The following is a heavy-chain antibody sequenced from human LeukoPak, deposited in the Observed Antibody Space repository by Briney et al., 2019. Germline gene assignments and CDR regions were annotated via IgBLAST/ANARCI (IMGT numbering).Heavy chain of an antibody. Sequence: GGSLRLSCAASDFIFSTYVFHWVRQAPGKGLEWVAVISHDGSNDYYADSVKGRFTISRDNSKNTLYLQMNSLRAEDTAVYYCAKAGLGGEYFDYWGQGTLVTVSS. J-gene: IGHJ4*02. CDR2: ISHDGSND. V-gene: IGHV3-30-3*01. CDR1: DFIFSTYV. D-gene: IGHD7-27*01. CDR3: AKAGLGGEYFDY.